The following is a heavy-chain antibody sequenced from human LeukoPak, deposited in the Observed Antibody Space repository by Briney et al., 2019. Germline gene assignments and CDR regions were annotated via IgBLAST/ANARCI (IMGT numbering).Heavy chain of an antibody. Sequence: GESLRLSCAASGFTLSSYAMNWVRQAPGKGLEWVAVISYDGSDKYYEDSVKGRFTISRDNSKNTLSLQMNGLRPEDTAVYYCARGGGLYCRSTSCYADFDYWGQGTLVTVSS. CDR3: ARGGGLYCRSTSCYADFDY. J-gene: IGHJ4*02. CDR2: ISYDGSDK. V-gene: IGHV3-30-3*01. CDR1: GFTLSSYA. D-gene: IGHD2-2*01.